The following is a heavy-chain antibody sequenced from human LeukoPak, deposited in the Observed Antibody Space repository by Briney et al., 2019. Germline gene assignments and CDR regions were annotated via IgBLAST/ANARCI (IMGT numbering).Heavy chain of an antibody. Sequence: SETLSLTCTVSGGSISSYYWSWIRQPPGKGLEWIGYMYYSGSTNYNPSLKSRVTISLDTSKNQFSLKLSSVTAADTAVYYCARRDSSGYYAYWGQGTLVTVSS. CDR2: MYYSGST. CDR3: ARRDSSGYYAY. V-gene: IGHV4-59*08. J-gene: IGHJ4*02. CDR1: GGSISSYY. D-gene: IGHD3-22*01.